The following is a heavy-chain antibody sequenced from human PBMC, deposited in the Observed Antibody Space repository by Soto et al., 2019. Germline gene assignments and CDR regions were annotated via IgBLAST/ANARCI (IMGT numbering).Heavy chain of an antibody. CDR1: GGTFSSYA. J-gene: IGHJ4*02. V-gene: IGHV1-69*01. D-gene: IGHD3-22*01. Sequence: QVQLVQSGAEVKKPGSSVKVSCKASGGTFSSYAISWVRQAPGQGLEWMGGIIPIFGTANYAQKFQGRVTITADESTSTAYMELSSLRTEDTAVYYCARDDYDSSGSLGSQYYFDYWGQGTLVTVSS. CDR2: IIPIFGTA. CDR3: ARDDYDSSGSLGSQYYFDY.